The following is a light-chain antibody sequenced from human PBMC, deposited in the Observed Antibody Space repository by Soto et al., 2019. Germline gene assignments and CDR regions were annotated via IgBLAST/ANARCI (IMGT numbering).Light chain of an antibody. CDR1: SSDIGTYNL. J-gene: IGLJ2*01. Sequence: QSALTQPASVSGSPGQSISISCTGTSSDIGTYNLVSWYQHHPGEAPKLVIYEVSKRPSGISDRFSASKSGNTASLTISGLQAEDEADYYCCSYIGRNTFEVIFGGGTKLTVL. CDR3: CSYIGRNTFEVI. V-gene: IGLV2-23*02. CDR2: EVS.